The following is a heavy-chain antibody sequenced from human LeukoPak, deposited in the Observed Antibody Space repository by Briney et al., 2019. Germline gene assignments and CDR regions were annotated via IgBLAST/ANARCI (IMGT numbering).Heavy chain of an antibody. CDR3: ARDETYYDSSGYYRHFDY. Sequence: GGSLRLSCAASGLTFSSYSMNWVRQAPGKGLEWVSSISSSSSYIYYADSVKGRFTISRDNAKNSLYLRMNSLRAEDTAVYYCARDETYYDSSGYYRHFDYWGQGTLVTVSS. J-gene: IGHJ4*02. V-gene: IGHV3-21*01. CDR1: GLTFSSYS. D-gene: IGHD3-22*01. CDR2: ISSSSSYI.